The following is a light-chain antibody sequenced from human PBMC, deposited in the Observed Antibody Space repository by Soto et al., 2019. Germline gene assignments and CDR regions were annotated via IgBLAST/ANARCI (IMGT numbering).Light chain of an antibody. CDR2: GAS. CDR1: QSIGTY. J-gene: IGKJ1*01. V-gene: IGKV1-39*01. Sequence: DIQMTQSPSTLSASVGDRVTITCRASQSIGTYLNWYHRKPGKAPQLLIYGASTLQSGVPSRFSGSGSGTHFTLTINSLQPEEFGTVSCKQSYSTPTLGQGTKVDIK. CDR3: KQSYSTPT.